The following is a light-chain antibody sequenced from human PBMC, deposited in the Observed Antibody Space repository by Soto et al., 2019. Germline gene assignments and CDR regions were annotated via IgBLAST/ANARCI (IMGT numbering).Light chain of an antibody. V-gene: IGLV4-69*01. CDR1: SGHSNYA. J-gene: IGLJ2*01. Sequence: QTVVTQSPSASASLGASVKLTCTLSSGHSNYAIAWHQQQPEKGPRFLMSLSSDGSHTKGDGIPDRFSGSTSGAERYLTISSLQSEDEGDYYCQTWGTGIHVVFGGGTKLTVL. CDR3: QTWGTGIHVV. CDR2: LSSDGSH.